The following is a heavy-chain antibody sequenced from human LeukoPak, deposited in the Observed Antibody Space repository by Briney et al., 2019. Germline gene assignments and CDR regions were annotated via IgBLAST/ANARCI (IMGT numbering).Heavy chain of an antibody. CDR1: GGSF. CDR2: IIPLFGTP. Sequence: ASVKVSCKASGGSFISWVRQAPGQGLEWMGGIIPLFGTPNYAQKFQGRVTMTTDESTNTAYMELSSLRSDDTAVYYCAGGQMGGKFDSWGQGTLVTVSS. CDR3: AGGQMGGKFDS. D-gene: IGHD4-23*01. J-gene: IGHJ5*01. V-gene: IGHV1-69*05.